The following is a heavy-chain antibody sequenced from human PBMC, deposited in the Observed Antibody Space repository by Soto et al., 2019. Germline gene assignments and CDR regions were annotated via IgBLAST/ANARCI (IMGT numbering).Heavy chain of an antibody. CDR3: ARAGASTLSDY. Sequence: SETLSLTCTVSGGSISNYYWSWIRQPPGKGLEWIGYIYYSGSTNYNPSLKSRVTISVDTSKNQFSLKLSSVTAADTAVYYCARAGASTLSDYWGQGTLVTVSS. V-gene: IGHV4-59*01. CDR2: IYYSGST. J-gene: IGHJ4*02. CDR1: GGSISNYY. D-gene: IGHD1-26*01.